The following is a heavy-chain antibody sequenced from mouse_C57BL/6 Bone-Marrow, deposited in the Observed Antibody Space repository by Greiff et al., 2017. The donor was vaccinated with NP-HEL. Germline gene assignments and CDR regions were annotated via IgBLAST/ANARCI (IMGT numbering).Heavy chain of an antibody. J-gene: IGHJ2*01. V-gene: IGHV5-9*01. CDR1: GFTFSSYT. CDR3: ARRVVTTWDYFDY. CDR2: ISGGGGNT. Sequence: EVQRVESGGGLVKPGGSLKLSCAASGFTFSSYTMSWVRQTPEKRLEWVATISGGGGNTYYPDSVKGRFTISRDNAKNTLYLQMSSLRSEDTALYYCARRVVTTWDYFDYWGQGTTLTVSS. D-gene: IGHD2-2*01.